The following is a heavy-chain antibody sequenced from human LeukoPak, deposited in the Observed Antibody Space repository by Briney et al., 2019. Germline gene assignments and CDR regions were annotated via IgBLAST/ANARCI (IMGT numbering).Heavy chain of an antibody. CDR1: GGSISSGGYS. D-gene: IGHD3-22*01. CDR3: ARFLGGSGYTYFDY. CDR2: IYHSGST. J-gene: IGHJ4*02. Sequence: SETLSLTCAVSGGSISSGGYSWSWIRQPPGKGLEWIGYIYHSGSTYYNPSLKSRVTISVDRSKNQFSLKLSSVTAADTAVYYCARFLGGSGYTYFDYWGQGTLVTVSS. V-gene: IGHV4-30-2*01.